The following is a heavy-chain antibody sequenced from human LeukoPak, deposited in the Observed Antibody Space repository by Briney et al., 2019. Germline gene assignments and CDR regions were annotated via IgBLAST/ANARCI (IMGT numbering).Heavy chain of an antibody. CDR1: GGSISSYY. D-gene: IGHD2-2*01. J-gene: IGHJ3*02. Sequence: SETLSLTCTVSGGSISSYYWSWIRQPPGKGLEWIGSIYYSGSTYYNPSLKSRVTISVDTSKNQFSLKLSSVTAADTAVYYCARGPPDCSSTSCYAFDAFDIWGQGTMVTVSS. CDR2: IYYSGST. V-gene: IGHV4-59*12. CDR3: ARGPPDCSSTSCYAFDAFDI.